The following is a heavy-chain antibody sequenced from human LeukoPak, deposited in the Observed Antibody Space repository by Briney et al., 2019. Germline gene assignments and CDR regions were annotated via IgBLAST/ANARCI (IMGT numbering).Heavy chain of an antibody. CDR1: GFPFSSHA. CDR3: VRGYSFGPYGMDV. V-gene: IGHV3-64D*09. CDR2: ISDSGGST. Sequence: PGGSLRLSCSASGFPFSSHAMHWVRQAPGKGLEYVSAISDSGGSTYYADSVKGRFTISRDNSKNTLYLQMSRLRAEDTAVYFCVRGYSFGPYGMDVWGQGTTVTVSS. J-gene: IGHJ6*02. D-gene: IGHD2-15*01.